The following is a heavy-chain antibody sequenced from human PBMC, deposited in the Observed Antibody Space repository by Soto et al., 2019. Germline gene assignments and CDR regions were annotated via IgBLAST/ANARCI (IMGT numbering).Heavy chain of an antibody. V-gene: IGHV4-34*01. Sequence: ETLSLTCAVYGGSFSGYYWSWIRQPPGKGLEWIGSIYYSGSTYYNPSLKSRVTISVDTSKNQFSLKLSSVTAADTAVYYCARHGPVRGIDYWGQGTLVTVSS. J-gene: IGHJ4*02. CDR3: ARHGPVRGIDY. D-gene: IGHD4-17*01. CDR1: GGSFSGYY. CDR2: IYYSGST.